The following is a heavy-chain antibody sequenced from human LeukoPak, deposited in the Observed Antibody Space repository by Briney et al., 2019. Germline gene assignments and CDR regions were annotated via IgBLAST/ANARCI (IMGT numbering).Heavy chain of an antibody. CDR3: ARNSTMVRGVIGGLYFDY. Sequence: ASVKVSCKASGYTFTDYYMHWVRQAPGQGLEWMGWINPNSGGTNYAQKFQGRVTMTRDTSISTAYMELSRLRSDDTAVYYCARNSTMVRGVIGGLYFDYWGQGTLVTVSS. J-gene: IGHJ4*02. D-gene: IGHD3-10*01. CDR2: INPNSGGT. V-gene: IGHV1-2*02. CDR1: GYTFTDYY.